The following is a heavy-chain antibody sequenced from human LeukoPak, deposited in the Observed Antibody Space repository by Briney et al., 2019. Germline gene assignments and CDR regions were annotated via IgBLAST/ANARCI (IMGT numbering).Heavy chain of an antibody. Sequence: ETLSLTCTVSGGSISSYYWSWIRQPPGEGLEWVSSISSSSSYIYYADSVKGRFTISRDNAKNSLYLQMNSLRAEDTAVYYCARDRLGLAAAGTGYYYGMDVWGQGTTVTVSS. CDR3: ARDRLGLAAAGTGYYYGMDV. CDR1: GGSISSYY. J-gene: IGHJ6*02. V-gene: IGHV3-21*01. CDR2: ISSSSSYI. D-gene: IGHD6-13*01.